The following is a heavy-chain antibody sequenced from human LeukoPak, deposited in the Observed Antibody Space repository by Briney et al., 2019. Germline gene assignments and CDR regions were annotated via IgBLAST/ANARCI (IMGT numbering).Heavy chain of an antibody. CDR2: ISAYNGNT. J-gene: IGHJ6*02. CDR3: ARDAPTVTRRYYGMDV. Sequence: ASVKVSCKASGYTFTSYGISWVRQAPGQGLDLMGWISAYNGNTNYAQKLQGRVTMTTDTSTSTAYMELRSLRSDDTAVYYCARDAPTVTRRYYGMDVWGQGTTVTVSS. V-gene: IGHV1-18*01. CDR1: GYTFTSYG. D-gene: IGHD4-17*01.